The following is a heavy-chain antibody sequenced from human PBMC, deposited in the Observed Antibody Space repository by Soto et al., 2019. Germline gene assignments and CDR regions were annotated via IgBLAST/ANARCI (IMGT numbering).Heavy chain of an antibody. CDR2: VNSDESST. J-gene: IGHJ4*02. D-gene: IGHD2-21*02. CDR1: GFTFSNYW. V-gene: IGHV3-74*01. Sequence: VQLVASGGDLVQPGGSLRLSCAASGFTFSNYWMHWVRQGPGKGLVWVSRVNSDESSTSYADSVKGRFTISRDNAKNTLYLQMSSLRFEDTALYYCVCSECGRTAVVTAMEANGYWGQGTLVTVSS. CDR3: VCSECGRTAVVTAMEANGY.